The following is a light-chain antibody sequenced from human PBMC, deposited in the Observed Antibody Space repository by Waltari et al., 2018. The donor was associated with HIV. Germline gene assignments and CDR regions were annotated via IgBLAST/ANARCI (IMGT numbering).Light chain of an antibody. Sequence: SYELTQPPSVSVSPGQTARITCSGDALPKQSAYWYQQKAGQAPVLVIEKGSERPSGIPERFSGSSSGTTVTLTISGVQAEDEADYYCQSADCSATYAEVFGGGTKLTVL. CDR2: KGS. V-gene: IGLV3-25*03. CDR3: QSADCSATYAEV. CDR1: ALPKQS. J-gene: IGLJ3*02.